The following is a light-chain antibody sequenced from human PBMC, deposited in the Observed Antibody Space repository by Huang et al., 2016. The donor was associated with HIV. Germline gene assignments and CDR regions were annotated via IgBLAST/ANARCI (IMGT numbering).Light chain of an antibody. CDR3: QQYNKWPPI. V-gene: IGKV3-15*01. Sequence: EIVMTQSPATLSVSPGERATLSCRASQSVTSTLAWYQSKPGQAPRLLIYGASTRATGIPARFSGSGSGTEFTLTISSLQSEDFAVYYCQQYNKWPPIFGQGTKLEIK. J-gene: IGKJ2*01. CDR2: GAS. CDR1: QSVTST.